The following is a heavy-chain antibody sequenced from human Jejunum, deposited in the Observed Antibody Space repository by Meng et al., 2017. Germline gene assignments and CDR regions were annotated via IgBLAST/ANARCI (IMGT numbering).Heavy chain of an antibody. CDR1: EFTFSAYA. V-gene: IGHV3-23*01. CDR2: IGGTSGNR. J-gene: IGHJ4*02. CDR3: VGGGIGYSGGLDF. D-gene: IGHD1-26*01. Sequence: GESLKISCVAYEFTFSAYAMTWVRQAPGKGLEWVASIGGTSGNRYYAGSVKGRCTISRDSSKNTVFLEVSWLGDDDTAIYFCVGGGIGYSGGLDFWGQGELVTVSS.